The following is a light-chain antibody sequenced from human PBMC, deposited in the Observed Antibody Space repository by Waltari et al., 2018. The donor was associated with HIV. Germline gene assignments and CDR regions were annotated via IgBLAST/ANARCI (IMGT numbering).Light chain of an antibody. Sequence: QSVLTQPPSASGTPGQRVTISCSGSRCNIGSNYVYWYQQRPGTAPKLLIYMNYQRPSGVPDRFSGSKSGASASLAISGLRSADEADYYCAAWDASLSAWVFGGVTRLTVL. CDR1: RCNIGSNY. CDR2: MNY. V-gene: IGLV1-47*01. CDR3: AAWDASLSAWV. J-gene: IGLJ3*02.